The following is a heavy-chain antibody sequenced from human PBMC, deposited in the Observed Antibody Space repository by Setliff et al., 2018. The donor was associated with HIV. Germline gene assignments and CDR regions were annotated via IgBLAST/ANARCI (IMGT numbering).Heavy chain of an antibody. D-gene: IGHD6-13*01. V-gene: IGHV3-7*05. CDR1: GFTFSSYW. CDR2: INQDGSEK. CDR3: ARDGVAAGLYFDQ. J-gene: IGHJ4*02. Sequence: HPGGSLRLSCAASGFTFSSYWMNWVRQAPGKGLEWVASINQDGSEKYNVDSVKGRFTISRDNAKNSLYLQMNSLRADDTAVYYCARDGVAAGLYFDQWGQGALVTVSS.